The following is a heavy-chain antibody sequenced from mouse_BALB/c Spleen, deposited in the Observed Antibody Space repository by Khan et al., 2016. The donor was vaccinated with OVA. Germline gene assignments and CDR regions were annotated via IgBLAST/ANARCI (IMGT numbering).Heavy chain of an antibody. V-gene: IGHV2-6-1*01. J-gene: IGHJ4*01. Sequence: VKLMESGPGLAAPSHSLSITCTISGFSLTNYGVHWVRQPPGKGLDWLVVICSDGSPTYNSALKSRLAITKDNSQCKAFLKMNSLQTSDTAIDCCARQPDYQYNSMDYWGQGTSGTVSS. CDR1: GFSLTNYG. CDR3: ARQPDYQYNSMDY. D-gene: IGHD1-1*02. CDR2: ICSDGSP.